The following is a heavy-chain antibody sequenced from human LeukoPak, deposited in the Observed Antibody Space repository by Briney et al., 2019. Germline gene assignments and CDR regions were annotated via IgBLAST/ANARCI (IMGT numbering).Heavy chain of an antibody. D-gene: IGHD3-16*01. Sequence: ASVKVSCKASGYTLTSNYMYWVRKAPGQVLEWMGIIHPSGGSTSYAQRFQGRVTMTTDTSTSTVYLELSSLTSEDTAVYYCARRGTGVDYWGQGTLVTVSS. CDR2: IHPSGGST. V-gene: IGHV1-46*01. CDR1: GYTLTSNY. CDR3: ARRGTGVDY. J-gene: IGHJ4*02.